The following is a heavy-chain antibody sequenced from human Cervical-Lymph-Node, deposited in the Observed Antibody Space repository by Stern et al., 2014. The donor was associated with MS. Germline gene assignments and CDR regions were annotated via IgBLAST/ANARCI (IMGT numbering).Heavy chain of an antibody. CDR2: LNRYNGNT. CDR1: GYTFSSYG. D-gene: IGHD3-3*01. J-gene: IGHJ4*02. V-gene: IGHV1-18*01. CDR3: ARVPVFGVDLALSDQ. Sequence: VQLVESGAEVKKPGASVKISCKASGYTFSSYGISWVRQAPGHGLEWMGWLNRYNGNTKYAQKFQDRVTMTTDTSTSTAYMELRGLRSDDTAIYYCARVPVFGVDLALSDQWGQGTLVTVSS.